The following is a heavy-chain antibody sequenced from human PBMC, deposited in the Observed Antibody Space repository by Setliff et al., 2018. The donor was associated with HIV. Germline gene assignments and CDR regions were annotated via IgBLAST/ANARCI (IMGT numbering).Heavy chain of an antibody. D-gene: IGHD6-6*01. CDR3: TRELNGHTSSHYYFGLDV. J-gene: IGHJ6*02. CDR2: IGTGGDT. Sequence: PGGSLGLSCATSGFAFSDYDFHWVRQVTGEGLEWVSAIGTGGDTYYADSVKGRFTISRENAKNSLYLQMNNVRAGDTAVYYCTRELNGHTSSHYYFGLDVWGQGTTVTVSS. CDR1: GFAFSDYD. V-gene: IGHV3-13*01.